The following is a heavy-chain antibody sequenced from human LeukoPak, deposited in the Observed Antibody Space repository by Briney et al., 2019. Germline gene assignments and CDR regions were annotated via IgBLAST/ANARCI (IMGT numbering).Heavy chain of an antibody. CDR3: ASFIARYAFDI. J-gene: IGHJ3*02. Sequence: NPGGSLRLSCAASGFTFSSYWMSWVRHAPGKGLEWVANIEQDGSEKYYVDSVKGRFTISRDNAKNSLYLQMNSLRAEDTAVYYCASFIARYAFDIWGQGTMVTVSS. CDR1: GFTFSSYW. CDR2: IEQDGSEK. D-gene: IGHD6-13*01. V-gene: IGHV3-7*01.